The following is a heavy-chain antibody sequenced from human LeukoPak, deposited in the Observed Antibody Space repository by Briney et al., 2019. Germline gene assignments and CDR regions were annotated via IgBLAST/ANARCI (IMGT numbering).Heavy chain of an antibody. J-gene: IGHJ3*02. CDR3: ARAYDSSGYYRRDDAFDI. D-gene: IGHD3-22*01. CDR1: GYTFTSYG. V-gene: IGHV1-18*01. Sequence: ASVKVSCKASGYTFTSYGISWVRQAPGQGLEWMGWIGAYNGNTNYAQKLQGRVTMTTDTSTSTAYMELRSLRSDDTAVYYCARAYDSSGYYRRDDAFDIWGQGTMVTVSS. CDR2: IGAYNGNT.